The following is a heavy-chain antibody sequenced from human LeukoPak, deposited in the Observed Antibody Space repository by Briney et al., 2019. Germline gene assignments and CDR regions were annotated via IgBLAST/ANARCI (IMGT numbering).Heavy chain of an antibody. CDR3: ARDTATGDAFDI. V-gene: IGHV1-46*01. D-gene: IGHD6-25*01. J-gene: IGHJ3*02. CDR1: GYTFTSYY. CDR2: INPSGGST. Sequence: ASVKVSCKASGYTFTSYYMHWVRQAPGQGLEWMGIINPSGGSTSYAQKFQGRVTMTRDTSTSIVYMELSSLRSEDTAVYCCARDTATGDAFDIWGQGTMVTVSS.